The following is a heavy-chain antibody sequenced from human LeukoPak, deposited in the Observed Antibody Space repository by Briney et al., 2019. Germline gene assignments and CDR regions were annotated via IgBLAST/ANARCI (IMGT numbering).Heavy chain of an antibody. Sequence: SSETLSLTCAVSGGSISSGGYSWSWIRQPPGKGLEWIGYIYHSGSTYYNPSLKSRVTISVDRSKNQFSLKLSSVTAADTAVYYCARAQHYHDILTGYTSWGQGTLVTVSS. CDR3: ARAQHYHDILTGYTS. CDR1: GGSISSGGYS. CDR2: IYHSGST. J-gene: IGHJ4*02. V-gene: IGHV4-30-2*01. D-gene: IGHD3-9*01.